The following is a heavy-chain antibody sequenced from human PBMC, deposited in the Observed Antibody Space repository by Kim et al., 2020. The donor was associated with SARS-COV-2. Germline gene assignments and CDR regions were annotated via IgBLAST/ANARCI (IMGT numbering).Heavy chain of an antibody. D-gene: IGHD7-27*01. CDR3: ARDAWAQRGTDGFDY. V-gene: IGHV3-7*01. Sequence: GGSLRLSCAASGFTFNSFWMSWVRQAPGKGLEWVANINQDGSEKKNVDSVKGRFTISRDNAKNSVYLQMNSLRVEDSAVYYCARDAWAQRGTDGFDYWGQGTLVTVSS. J-gene: IGHJ4*02. CDR1: GFTFNSFW. CDR2: INQDGSEK.